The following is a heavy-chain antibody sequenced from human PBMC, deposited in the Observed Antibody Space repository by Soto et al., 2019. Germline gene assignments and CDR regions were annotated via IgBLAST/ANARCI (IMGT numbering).Heavy chain of an antibody. CDR1: GFTFSSYS. CDR3: AGDHRGYGSGSYYGGPNYYYYYGMDV. Sequence: GGSLRLSCAASGFTFSSYSMNWVRQAPGKGLEWVSYISSSSSTIYYADSVKGRFTISRDNAKNSLYLQMNGLRDEETPVYYWAGDHRGYGSGSYYGGPNYYYYYGMDVWGQGTTVTVSS. V-gene: IGHV3-48*02. J-gene: IGHJ6*02. CDR2: ISSSSSTI. D-gene: IGHD3-10*01.